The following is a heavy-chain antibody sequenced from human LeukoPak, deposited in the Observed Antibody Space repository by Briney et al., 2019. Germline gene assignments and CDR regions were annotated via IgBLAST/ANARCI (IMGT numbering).Heavy chain of an antibody. CDR2: IRYDGHNK. Sequence: PGGSLRLSCAASGFTFSSYGMHWVRQAPGKGLDWVAFIRYDGHNKYYADSVKGRFTISRDNSKNTLYLQMNSLRAEDTAVYYCAKSGLNRFDYWGQGTLVTVSS. V-gene: IGHV3-30*02. CDR3: AKSGLNRFDY. CDR1: GFTFSSYG. D-gene: IGHD2-15*01. J-gene: IGHJ4*02.